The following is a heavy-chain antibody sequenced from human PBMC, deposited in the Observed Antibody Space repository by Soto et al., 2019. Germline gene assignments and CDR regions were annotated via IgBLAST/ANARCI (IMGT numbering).Heavy chain of an antibody. CDR3: AREGTYYYDSSGYSNFDY. J-gene: IGHJ4*02. CDR1: GGTFSSYS. Sequence: ASVKVSCKASGGTFSSYSISWVRQAPGKGLEWMGGIIPIFGTANYAQKFQGRVTITADESTSTAYMELSSLRSEDTAVYYCAREGTYYYDSSGYSNFDYWGQGTLVTVSS. CDR2: IIPIFGTA. V-gene: IGHV1-69*13. D-gene: IGHD3-22*01.